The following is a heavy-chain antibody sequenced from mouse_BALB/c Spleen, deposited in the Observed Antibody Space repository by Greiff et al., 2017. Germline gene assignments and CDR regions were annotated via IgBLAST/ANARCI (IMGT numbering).Heavy chain of an antibody. CDR1: GYTFTSYW. CDR2: INPSTGYT. D-gene: IGHD2-1*01. CDR3: ARDGNVYYFDY. V-gene: IGHV1-7*01. Sequence: QVQLQQSGAELAKPGASVKMSCKASGYTFTSYWMHWVKQRPGQGLEWIGYINPSTGYTEYNQKFKDKATLTADKSSSTAYMQLSSLTSEDSAVYYCARDGNVYYFDYWGQGTTLTVSS. J-gene: IGHJ2*01.